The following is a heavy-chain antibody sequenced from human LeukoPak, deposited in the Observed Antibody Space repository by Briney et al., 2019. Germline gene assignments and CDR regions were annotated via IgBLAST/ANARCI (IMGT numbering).Heavy chain of an antibody. CDR2: ISGSGGST. J-gene: IGHJ3*02. D-gene: IGHD5-24*01. CDR3: ARGRDGYKRTGAFDI. Sequence: PGGSLRLSCAASGFTFSSYVMSWVRQAPGKGLEWVSAISGSGGSTYYAVSVKGRFTISRDNAKNSLYLQMNSLRAEDTALYYCARGRDGYKRTGAFDIWGQGTMVTVSS. CDR1: GFTFSSYV. V-gene: IGHV3-23*01.